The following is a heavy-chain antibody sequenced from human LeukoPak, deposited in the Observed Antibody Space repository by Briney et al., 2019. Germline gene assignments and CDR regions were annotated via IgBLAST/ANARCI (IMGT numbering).Heavy chain of an antibody. J-gene: IGHJ5*02. D-gene: IGHD1-26*01. CDR3: AREVVGAPS. Sequence: SETLSLTCTVSGGSISSSSYYWGWIRQPPGKGLEWIGSIYYSGSTYYNPSLKSRVTISVDTSKNQFSLKLSSVTAADTAVYYCAREVVGAPSWGQGTLVTVSS. CDR2: IYYSGST. V-gene: IGHV4-39*07. CDR1: GGSISSSSYY.